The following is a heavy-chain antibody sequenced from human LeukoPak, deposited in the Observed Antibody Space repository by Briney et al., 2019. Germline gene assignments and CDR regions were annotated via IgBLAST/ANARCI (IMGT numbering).Heavy chain of an antibody. CDR3: ARDSSAMLRGSSDY. V-gene: IGHV3-48*03. D-gene: IGHD3-10*01. CDR1: GFTFSSYE. J-gene: IGHJ4*02. Sequence: GGSLRLSCAASGFTFSSYEFNCVRQAPGKGLQWISYIDATGDTIFYSDSVRGRFTISRDNPRNSLFLQMNSLRAEDTAVYYCARDSSAMLRGSSDYWGLGTLVTVSS. CDR2: IDATGDTI.